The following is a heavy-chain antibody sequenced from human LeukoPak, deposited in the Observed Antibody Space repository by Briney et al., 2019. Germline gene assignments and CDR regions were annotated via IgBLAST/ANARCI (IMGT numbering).Heavy chain of an antibody. D-gene: IGHD6-6*01. J-gene: IGHJ6*03. CDR2: IWYDGSNK. CDR3: ASPGIAARRYYYYYYMDV. CDR1: GFTFSSYG. V-gene: IGHV3-33*01. Sequence: GRSLRLSCAASGFTFSSYGMHWVRQAPGKGLEWVAVIWYDGSNKYYADSVKGRFTTSRDNSKNTLYLQMNSLRAEDTAVYYCASPGIAARRYYYYYYMDVWGKGTTVTVSS.